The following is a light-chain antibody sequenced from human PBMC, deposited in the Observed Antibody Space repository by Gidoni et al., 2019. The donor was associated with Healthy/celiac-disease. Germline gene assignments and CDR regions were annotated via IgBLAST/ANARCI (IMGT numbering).Light chain of an antibody. CDR3: QQYNNWPPGP. J-gene: IGKJ2*01. CDR2: GAS. CDR1: QSVNSN. V-gene: IGKV3-15*01. Sequence: EIVMTQSPATLSVSPGERATLSCRASQSVNSNLAWYQQKPGQAPRLLIYGASTRATGIPARFSGSGSGTEFTLTISSLQSEDFAVYYCQQYNNWPPGPFGQGTKLEIK.